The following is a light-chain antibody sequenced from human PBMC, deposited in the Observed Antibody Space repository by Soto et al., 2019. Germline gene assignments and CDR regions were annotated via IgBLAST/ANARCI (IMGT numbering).Light chain of an antibody. V-gene: IGKV1-5*02. CDR1: QSISNC. Sequence: DIQMTQSPSTLPASLGDRVTIIRRASQSISNCLVWYQQKPGTAPKVLIYHASNLQSGVPSRFSGSGSGTEFTLTISSLQPDDFATYYCQQYNSYSFGQGTKVDI. CDR2: HAS. J-gene: IGKJ1*01. CDR3: QQYNSYS.